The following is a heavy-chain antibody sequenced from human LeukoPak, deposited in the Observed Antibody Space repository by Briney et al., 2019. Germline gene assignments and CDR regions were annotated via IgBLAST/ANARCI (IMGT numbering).Heavy chain of an antibody. CDR2: ISYTGST. Sequence: SETLSLTCTVSDDSISSISYYWGWIRQPPGMGLEWIGSISYTGSTYYNPSLKSRVTISVDTSKNQFSLKLSSVTAADTAVYYCARWTAAGGHDFDYWGQGTLVTVSS. J-gene: IGHJ4*02. CDR3: ARWTAAGGHDFDY. CDR1: DDSISSISYY. V-gene: IGHV4-39*01. D-gene: IGHD6-13*01.